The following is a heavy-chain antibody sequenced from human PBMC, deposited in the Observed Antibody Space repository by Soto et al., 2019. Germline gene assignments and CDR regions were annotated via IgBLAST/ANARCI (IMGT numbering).Heavy chain of an antibody. J-gene: IGHJ6*02. D-gene: IGHD3-22*01. CDR2: VYPGDSDT. Sequence: PGESLKISCKGSGYSFTSYWIGWVRQKPGKGLEWMGIVYPGDSDTRYSPSFQGQVTISTDKSISTAYLQWSSLKVSDTAMYYCARQIRVEDSSGYYAPGMDVWGQGTTVTVSS. CDR3: ARQIRVEDSSGYYAPGMDV. CDR1: GYSFTSYW. V-gene: IGHV5-51*01.